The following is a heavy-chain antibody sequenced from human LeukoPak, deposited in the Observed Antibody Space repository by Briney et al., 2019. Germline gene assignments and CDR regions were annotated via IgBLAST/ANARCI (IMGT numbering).Heavy chain of an antibody. CDR2: IIPIFGTA. CDR3: ATVKTITMIPTFDY. CDR1: GGTFSSYA. V-gene: IGHV1-69*06. D-gene: IGHD3-22*01. Sequence: GASVKVSCKASGGTFSSYAISWVRQAPGQGLEWMGGIIPIFGTANYAQKFQGRVTITADKSTSTAYMELSSLRSEDTAVYYCATVKTITMIPTFDYWGQGTLVTVSS. J-gene: IGHJ4*02.